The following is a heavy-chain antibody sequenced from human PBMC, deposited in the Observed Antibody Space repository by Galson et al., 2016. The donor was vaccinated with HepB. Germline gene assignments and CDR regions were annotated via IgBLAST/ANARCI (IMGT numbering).Heavy chain of an antibody. CDR2: IYSGGST. CDR3: ASSGYSGS. Sequence: SLRLSCAASGFTFSTYSMNWVRLAPGKGLEWVSLIYSGGSTHYADSVKGRFTISRDNAKNTLYLQMNNLRAEDTAVYYCASSGYSGSWGQGTLVTVSS. V-gene: IGHV3-53*01. D-gene: IGHD6-13*01. J-gene: IGHJ4*02. CDR1: GFTFSTYS.